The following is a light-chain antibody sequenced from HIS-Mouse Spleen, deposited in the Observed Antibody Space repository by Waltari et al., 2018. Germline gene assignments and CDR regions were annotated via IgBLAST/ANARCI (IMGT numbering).Light chain of an antibody. CDR2: AAS. Sequence: DIQLTQSPSFLSASVGDRVTITCRASQGISSYLAWYQQKPGKVPKLLIYAASTLQSGVPSRFSGSGSGTEFTLTISSLQPEDFATYYCQQLNSYLFTFGPGTKVDIK. CDR1: QGISSY. J-gene: IGKJ3*01. CDR3: QQLNSYLFT. V-gene: IGKV1-9*01.